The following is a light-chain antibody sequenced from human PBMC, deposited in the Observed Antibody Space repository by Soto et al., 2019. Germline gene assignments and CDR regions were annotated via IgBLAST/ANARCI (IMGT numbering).Light chain of an antibody. V-gene: IGLV4-69*01. Sequence: QPVLTQSPSASASLGASVKLTCTLSSGHSNYAIAWHQQQPEKGPRYLMKLNNDGSHSKGDGIPDRFSGSSSGAERYLTISSLQSEDERDYHCQTWDTGISVVFGGGTKLTVL. CDR3: QTWDTGISVV. CDR2: LNNDGSH. J-gene: IGLJ2*01. CDR1: SGHSNYA.